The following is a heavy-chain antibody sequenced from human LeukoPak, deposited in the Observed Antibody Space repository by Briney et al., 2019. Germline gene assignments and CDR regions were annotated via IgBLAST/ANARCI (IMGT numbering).Heavy chain of an antibody. CDR2: ISNDGGTK. J-gene: IGHJ4*02. CDR1: GFVFNSYA. Sequence: GKSLRLCCAASGFVFNSYAMHWVRQAPGKGLEWMAVISNDGGTKYYAESEQGRFTISRDNSKNTLYLQMNSLRAEDTAVYYCASAANRPFDYWGQGTLVTVSS. CDR3: ASAANRPFDY. V-gene: IGHV3-30-3*01. D-gene: IGHD2-15*01.